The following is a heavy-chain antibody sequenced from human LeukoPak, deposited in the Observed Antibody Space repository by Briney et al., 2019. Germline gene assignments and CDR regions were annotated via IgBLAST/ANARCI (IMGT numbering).Heavy chain of an antibody. CDR2: ISAYNGNT. CDR1: GYTFTSYG. J-gene: IGHJ4*02. V-gene: IGHV1-18*01. D-gene: IGHD3-10*01. CDR3: ARTPIFKLLWFGELLCAPFDY. Sequence: GASVKVSCKASGYTFTSYGISWVRQAPGQGLEWMGWISAYNGNTNYAQKLQGRVTMTTDTSTSTAYMELRSLRSDDTAVYYCARTPIFKLLWFGELLCAPFDYWGQGTLVTVSS.